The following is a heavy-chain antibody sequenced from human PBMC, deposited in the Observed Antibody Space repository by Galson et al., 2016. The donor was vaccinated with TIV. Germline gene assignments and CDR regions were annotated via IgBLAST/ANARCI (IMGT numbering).Heavy chain of an antibody. CDR2: IDPSGGST. J-gene: IGHJ4*02. Sequence: SVKVSCKASGYTFTRYYMHWMQQAPGQGLEWMGVIDPSGGSTTYAQRFQGRVTMTRDTSTSTVYMELSSLTSEDTAVYYCATYGSGRQASFDFWGQGTLVTVSS. CDR1: GYTFTRYY. D-gene: IGHD3-10*01. V-gene: IGHV1-46*03. CDR3: ATYGSGRQASFDF.